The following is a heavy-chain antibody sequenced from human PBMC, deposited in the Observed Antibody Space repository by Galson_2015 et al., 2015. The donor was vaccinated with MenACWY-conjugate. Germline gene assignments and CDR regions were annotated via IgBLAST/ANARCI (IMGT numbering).Heavy chain of an antibody. V-gene: IGHV4-61*01. J-gene: IGHJ4*02. CDR3: AREYNK. D-gene: IGHD1-14*01. CDR2: IYSSGST. CDR1: GGSVSSGSY. Sequence: ETLSLTCTVSGGSVSSGSYWTWIRRPPGKGLEWIGLIYSSGSTKYNPSLKSRVTISLDMSKNQVSLKLSSVTAADTAVYYCAREYNKWGQGTLVTVSS.